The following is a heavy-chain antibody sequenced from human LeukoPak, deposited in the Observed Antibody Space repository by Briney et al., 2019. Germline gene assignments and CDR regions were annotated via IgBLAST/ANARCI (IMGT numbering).Heavy chain of an antibody. V-gene: IGHV3-74*03. D-gene: IGHD6-19*01. CDR1: GFTFSSDW. CDR2: IKNDGRIT. CDR3: AKDTGSGWFYYFDY. J-gene: IGHJ4*02. Sequence: PGGSLRLSCAASGFTFSSDWMHWVRQAPGKGLVWLSRIKNDGRITTYADSVNGRFTISRDNAKNTLYLQMNSLRAEDTALYYCAKDTGSGWFYYFDYWGQGTLVTVSS.